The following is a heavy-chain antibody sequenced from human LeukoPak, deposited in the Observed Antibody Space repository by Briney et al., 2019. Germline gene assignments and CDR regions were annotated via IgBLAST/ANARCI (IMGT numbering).Heavy chain of an antibody. CDR2: ISAYNGNT. J-gene: IGHJ4*02. D-gene: IGHD3-9*01. CDR1: GYTFTSYG. CDR3: ARDSESLYDILTGYPYGIDY. Sequence: GASVNVSCKASGYTFTSYGISWVRQAPGQGLEWMGWISAYNGNTNYAQKLQGRVTMTTDTSTSTAYMELRSLRSDDTAVYYCARDSESLYDILTGYPYGIDYWGQGTLVTVSS. V-gene: IGHV1-18*01.